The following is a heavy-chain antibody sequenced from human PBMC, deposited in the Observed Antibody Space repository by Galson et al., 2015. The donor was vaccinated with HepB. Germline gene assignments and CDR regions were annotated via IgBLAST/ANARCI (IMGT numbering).Heavy chain of an antibody. CDR2: IDPSDSYT. CDR3: AVWGTRVYYYGSGSFDY. CDR1: GYSFTSYW. V-gene: IGHV5-10-1*01. D-gene: IGHD3-10*01. J-gene: IGHJ4*02. Sequence: QSGAEVKKPGESLRISCKGSGYSFTSYWISWVRQMPGKGLEWMGRIDPSDSYTNYSPSFQGHVTISADKSISTAYLQWSSLKASDTAMYYCAVWGTRVYYYGSGSFDYWGQGTLVTVPS.